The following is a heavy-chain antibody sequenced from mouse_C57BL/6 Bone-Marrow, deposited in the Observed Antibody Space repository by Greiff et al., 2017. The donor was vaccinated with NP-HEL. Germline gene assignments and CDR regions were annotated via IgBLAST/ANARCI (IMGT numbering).Heavy chain of an antibody. V-gene: IGHV5-17*01. J-gene: IGHJ3*01. CDR2: ISSGSSTI. CDR1: GFTFSDYG. CDR3: ARGFITTVVEGTWFAY. D-gene: IGHD1-1*01. Sequence: EVKLEEPGGGLVKPGGSLKLSCAASGFTFSDYGMHWVRQAPEKGLEWVAYISSGSSTIDYADTVKGRFTISRDNAKNTLFLQMTSLRSEDTAMYYCARGFITTVVEGTWFAYWGQGTLVTVSA.